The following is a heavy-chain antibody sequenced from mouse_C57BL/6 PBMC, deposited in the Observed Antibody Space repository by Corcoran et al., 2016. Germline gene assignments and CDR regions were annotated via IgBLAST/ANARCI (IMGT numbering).Heavy chain of an antibody. CDR3: ARSGYDYDEGCWYFDV. D-gene: IGHD2-4*01. J-gene: IGHJ1*03. CDR1: GYTFTTYG. CDR2: INTYSGVP. V-gene: IGHV9-3*01. Sequence: QIQLVQSGPELKKPGETVKISCKASGYTFTTYGMSWVKQAPGKGLKWMGWINTYSGVPTYADDFKGRFAFSLETSASTAYLQINNLKNEDTATYFCARSGYDYDEGCWYFDVWGTGTTVTVSS.